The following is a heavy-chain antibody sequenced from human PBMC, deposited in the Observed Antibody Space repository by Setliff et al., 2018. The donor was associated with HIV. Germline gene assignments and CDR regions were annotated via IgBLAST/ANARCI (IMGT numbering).Heavy chain of an antibody. D-gene: IGHD4-4*01. CDR3: ARHRRSTVDFDF. CDR2: INHSGST. CDR1: GGAFSGYY. J-gene: IGHJ4*02. V-gene: IGHV4-34*01. Sequence: ASETLSLTCAVYGGAFSGYYWSWIRQPPGKGLEWIGDINHSGSTNYNPSLKSRVTISVDTSKNQFSLKLSSVTAADTAVYYCARHRRSTVDFDFWGQGTLVTVSS.